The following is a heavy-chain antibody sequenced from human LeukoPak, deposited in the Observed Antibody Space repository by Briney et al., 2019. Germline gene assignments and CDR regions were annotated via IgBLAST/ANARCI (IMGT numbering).Heavy chain of an antibody. V-gene: IGHV1-2*02. Sequence: ASVKVSCKASGYTFTGYFMHWVRQAPGQGLELMGWINPDSGATTYAEKFQGRVIMTRDTSISIAYMELSRLRSDDTAVYYCARPPGRDGYNRYDNWGQGTLVTVSS. CDR3: ARPPGRDGYNRYDN. CDR1: GYTFTGYF. CDR2: INPDSGAT. D-gene: IGHD5-24*01. J-gene: IGHJ4*02.